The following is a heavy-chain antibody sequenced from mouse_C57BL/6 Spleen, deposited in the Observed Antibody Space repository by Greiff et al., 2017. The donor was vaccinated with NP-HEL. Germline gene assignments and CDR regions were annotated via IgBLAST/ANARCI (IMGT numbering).Heavy chain of an antibody. J-gene: IGHJ4*01. CDR1: GYTFTSYW. V-gene: IGHV1-61*01. CDR3: ARKGWENAMDY. D-gene: IGHD3-3*01. CDR2: IYPSDSET. Sequence: VQLQQSGAELVRPGSSVKLSCKASGYTFTSYWMDWVKQRPGQGLEWIGNIYPSDSETHYNQKFKDKATLTVDKSSSTAYMQLSSLTSEDSAVYYCARKGWENAMDYWGQGTSVTVSS.